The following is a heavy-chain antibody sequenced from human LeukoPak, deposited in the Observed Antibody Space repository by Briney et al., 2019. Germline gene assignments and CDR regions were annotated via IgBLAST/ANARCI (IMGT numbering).Heavy chain of an antibody. CDR3: ARVTYSGYAYYYYMDV. CDR1: GYTFTSYG. J-gene: IGHJ6*03. V-gene: IGHV1-18*01. CDR2: ISAYNGNT. Sequence: GASVKVSCKASGYTFTSYGISWVRQAPGQGLEWMGWISAYNGNTNYAQKLQGRVTMTTDTSTSTAYMELRSLRSDDTAVYYCARVTYSGYAYYYYMDVWGKGTTVTVSS. D-gene: IGHD5-12*01.